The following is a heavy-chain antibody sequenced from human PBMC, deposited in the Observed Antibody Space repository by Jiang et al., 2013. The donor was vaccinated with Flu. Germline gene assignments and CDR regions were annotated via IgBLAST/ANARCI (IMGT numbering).Heavy chain of an antibody. CDR2: ISYDGIVK. V-gene: IGHV3-30*18. CDR3: AKDGPINNWSQGED. D-gene: IGHD1-1*01. CDR1: GFTFSSYG. Sequence: VESGGGVVQPGRSLRLSCVASGFTFSSYGIHWVRQAPGKGLEWVAAISYDGIVKYYADSLEGRFTISRDDSKNTLYLQMNSLRTEDTAVYYCAKDGPINNWSQGEDWGQGTLVTVSS. J-gene: IGHJ4*02.